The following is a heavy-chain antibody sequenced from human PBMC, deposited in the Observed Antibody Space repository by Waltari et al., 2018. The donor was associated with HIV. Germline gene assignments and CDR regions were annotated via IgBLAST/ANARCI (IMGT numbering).Heavy chain of an antibody. CDR2: IYTGST. CDR3: ATWAGYCSSVSCFYYFDN. J-gene: IGHJ4*02. D-gene: IGHD2-2*01. V-gene: IGHV4-61*01. CDR1: GGSVRSGPYY. Sequence: QVHLQESGPGLVKPSETTSRSCTVSGGSVRSGPYYWSWIRQSPGKGLECIEYIYTGSTNYNPSLKSRVNISADTSKNQFSLSLSSVTAADTAVYYCATWAGYCSSVSCFYYFDNWGQGTLVTVSS.